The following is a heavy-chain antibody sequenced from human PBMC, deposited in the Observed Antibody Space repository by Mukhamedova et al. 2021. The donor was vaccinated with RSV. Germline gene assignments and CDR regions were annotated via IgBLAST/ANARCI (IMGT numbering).Heavy chain of an antibody. CDR2: INAGNGNT. V-gene: IGHV1-3*01. D-gene: IGHD3-22*01. J-gene: IGHJ3*02. CDR3: AREGIVVVALNAFDI. Sequence: HWVRQAPGQRLEWMGWINAGNGNTKYSQKFQGRVTITRDTSASTAYMELNSLRSEDTAVYYCAREGIVVVALNAFDIWGQGTMVTV.